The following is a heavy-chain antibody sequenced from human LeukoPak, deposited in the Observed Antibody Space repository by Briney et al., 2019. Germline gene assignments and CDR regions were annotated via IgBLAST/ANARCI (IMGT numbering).Heavy chain of an antibody. J-gene: IGHJ5*02. CDR1: GFTFSSYG. V-gene: IGHV3-33*01. D-gene: IGHD3-22*01. CDR3: ARADSSGYYNWFDP. Sequence: GGSLRLSCAASGFTFSSYGMHWVRQAPGKGLEWVAVIWYDGSNKYYADSVKGRFTISRDNSKNTLYLQMNSLRAEDTAVYYCARADSSGYYNWFDPWGQGTLVTVSS. CDR2: IWYDGSNK.